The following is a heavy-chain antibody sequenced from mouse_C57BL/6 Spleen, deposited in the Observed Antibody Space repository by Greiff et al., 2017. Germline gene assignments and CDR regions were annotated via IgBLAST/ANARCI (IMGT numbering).Heavy chain of an antibody. D-gene: IGHD1-1*01. Sequence: VQLQQPGAELVKPGASVKLSCKASGYTFTSFWMHWVKQRPGQGLEWIGMIHPNSGSTNYNEKFKSKATLTVDKSSSTAYMQLSSLTSEDSAVYYCAREGDYYYGSSLAYWGQGTLVTVSA. CDR1: GYTFTSFW. V-gene: IGHV1-64*01. CDR2: IHPNSGST. J-gene: IGHJ3*01. CDR3: AREGDYYYGSSLAY.